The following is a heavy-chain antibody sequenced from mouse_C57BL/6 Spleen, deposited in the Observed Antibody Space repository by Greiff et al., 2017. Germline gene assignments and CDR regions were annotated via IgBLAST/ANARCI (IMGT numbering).Heavy chain of an antibody. CDR1: GYTFTSYW. Sequence: QVQLQQPGAELVKPGASVKLSCKASGYTFTSYWMHWVKQRPGQGLEWIGMIHPNSGSTNYNEKFKSKATLTVDKSSSTASMQLSSLTSEDSAVYYCARTLYGYDEGLDYWGQGTTLTVSS. J-gene: IGHJ2*01. CDR3: ARTLYGYDEGLDY. V-gene: IGHV1-64*01. D-gene: IGHD2-2*01. CDR2: IHPNSGST.